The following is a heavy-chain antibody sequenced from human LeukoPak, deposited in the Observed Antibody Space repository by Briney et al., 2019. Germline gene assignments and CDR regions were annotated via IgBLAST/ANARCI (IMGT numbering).Heavy chain of an antibody. Sequence: GGSLGLSCITSGLTFGDYGLAWVRQAPGKGLVWVSRINSDGSSTSYADSVKGRFTISRDNAKNTPYLQMNSLRAEDTAVYYCARGEINIPDGYWGQGTLVTVSS. J-gene: IGHJ4*02. CDR3: ARGEINIPDGY. CDR2: INSDGSST. V-gene: IGHV3-74*01. CDR1: GLTFGDYG. D-gene: IGHD1-14*01.